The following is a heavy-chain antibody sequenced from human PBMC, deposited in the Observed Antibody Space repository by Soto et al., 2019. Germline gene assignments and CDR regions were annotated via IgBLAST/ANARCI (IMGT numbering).Heavy chain of an antibody. CDR1: GFTFSSYE. CDR2: ISSTGTSM. Sequence: VQLVESGGDLVQPGGSLRLSCAASGFTFSSYEMNWVRQAPGKGLEWVSYISSTGTSMDYAVSVKGRFTISRDNAKNSLLLQLNSLWNEDTAVYCCTTDTHFIDYWGQCTLVIVAA. J-gene: IGHJ4*02. CDR3: TTDTHFIDY. V-gene: IGHV3-48*03. D-gene: IGHD2-15*01.